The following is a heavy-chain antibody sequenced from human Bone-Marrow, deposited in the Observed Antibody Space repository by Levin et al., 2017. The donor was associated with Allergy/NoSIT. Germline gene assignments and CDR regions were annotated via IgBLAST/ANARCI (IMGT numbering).Heavy chain of an antibody. CDR1: GYTFTSYY. CDR3: ARNYDILTGLYYYYGMDV. V-gene: IGHV1-46*01. CDR2: INPSGGST. Sequence: ASVKVSCKASGYTFTSYYMHWVRQAPGQGLEWMGIINPSGGSTSYAQKFQGRVTMTRDTSTSTVYMELSSLRSEDTAVYYCARNYDILTGLYYYYGMDVWGQGTTVTVSS. D-gene: IGHD3-9*01. J-gene: IGHJ6*02.